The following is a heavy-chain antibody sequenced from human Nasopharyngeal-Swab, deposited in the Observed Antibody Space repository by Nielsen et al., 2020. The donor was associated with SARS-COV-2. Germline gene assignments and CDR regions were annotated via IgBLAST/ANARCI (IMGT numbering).Heavy chain of an antibody. CDR3: ASFDILTGYGAY. Sequence: WIRQPPGKGLEWIGYIYYSGSTNYNPSLKSRVTISVDTSKNQFSLKLSSVTAADTAVYYCASFDILTGYGAYWGRGTLVTVSS. D-gene: IGHD3-9*01. CDR2: IYYSGST. J-gene: IGHJ4*02. V-gene: IGHV4-59*01.